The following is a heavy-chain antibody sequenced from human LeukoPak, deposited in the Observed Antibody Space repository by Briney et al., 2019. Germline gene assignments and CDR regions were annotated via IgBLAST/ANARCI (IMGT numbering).Heavy chain of an antibody. CDR3: ARDSRAYCGGDCYSSGWLDP. Sequence: PSETLSLTCTVSGYSISIGYSWGWIRQPQGKGLGWIGSIFHSGSTYYNPSLKSRVTISGDTSKNQFSLKLSSVTAADTAVYYCARDSRAYCGGDCYSSGWLDPWGQGTLVTVSS. D-gene: IGHD2-21*01. CDR2: IFHSGST. CDR1: GYSISIGYS. J-gene: IGHJ5*02. V-gene: IGHV4-38-2*02.